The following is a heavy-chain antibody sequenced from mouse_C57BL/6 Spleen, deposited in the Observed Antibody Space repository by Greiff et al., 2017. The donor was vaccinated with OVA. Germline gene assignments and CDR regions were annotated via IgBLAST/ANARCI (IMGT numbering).Heavy chain of an antibody. CDR3: TTGAPRKGGDY. Sequence: VQLQQSGAELVRPGASVKLSCTASGFNIKDDYMHWVKQRPEQGLEWLGWIDPENGDTEYASKFQGKATITADTSSNTAYLQLSSLTSEDTAVYYCTTGAPRKGGDYWGQGTTLTVSS. CDR2: IDPENGDT. CDR1: GFNIKDDY. V-gene: IGHV14-4*01. J-gene: IGHJ2*01.